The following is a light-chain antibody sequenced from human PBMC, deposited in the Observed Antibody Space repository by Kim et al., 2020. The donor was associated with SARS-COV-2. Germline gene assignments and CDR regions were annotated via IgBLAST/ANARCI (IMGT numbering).Light chain of an antibody. CDR3: QQYGASPLT. V-gene: IGKV3-20*01. J-gene: IGKJ4*01. CDR2: GAS. Sequence: EIVLTQSPGTLSLSPGERATLSCGASQRVSSSYLAWYQHKPGQAPRLLIYGASSRATGIPDRFSGSGSGTDFTLTISRLEPEDFAVYYCQQYGASPLTFGGGTKVDIK. CDR1: QRVSSSY.